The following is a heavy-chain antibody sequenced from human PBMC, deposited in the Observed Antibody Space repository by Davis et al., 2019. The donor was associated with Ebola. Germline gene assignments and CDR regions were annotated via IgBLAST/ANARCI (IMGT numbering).Heavy chain of an antibody. V-gene: IGHV3-21*01. J-gene: IGHJ4*02. D-gene: IGHD3-22*01. CDR1: GFTFSSNS. CDR3: ARSSSGPDY. Sequence: GESLKISCAASGFTFSSNSMNWVRQAPGKGLEWVSAISNSGGSTYYADSVRGRFSISRDNAKNSLYLQMNSLRAEDTAVYYCARSSSGPDYWGQGTLVTVSS. CDR2: ISNSGGST.